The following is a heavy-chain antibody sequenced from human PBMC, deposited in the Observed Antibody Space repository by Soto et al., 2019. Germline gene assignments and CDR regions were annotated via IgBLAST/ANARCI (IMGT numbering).Heavy chain of an antibody. CDR1: GFTFSTYG. V-gene: IGHV3-33*01. CDR2: IWHDGSNT. Sequence: QVQLVEFGGGVVQPGRSLRLSCAASGFTFSTYGRHWVPQAPGKGLEWVAHIWHDGSNTYSTDSMKGRFTISRDNSKNTLYLPINSLRAEDTAVYYCATEIDWLHAFEIWGQGTMVTVSS. D-gene: IGHD3-9*01. J-gene: IGHJ3*02. CDR3: ATEIDWLHAFEI.